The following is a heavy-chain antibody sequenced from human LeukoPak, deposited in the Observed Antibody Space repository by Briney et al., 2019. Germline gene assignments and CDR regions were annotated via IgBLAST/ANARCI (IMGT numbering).Heavy chain of an antibody. J-gene: IGHJ4*02. Sequence: GGSLRLSCAASGFTFSSYAMHWVRRAPGKGLEWVAVISYDGSNKFYADSVKGRFTISGDNSKNTLFRQMNSLRAEDTAVYYCARDRSQRAYSYGPDGEWGQGTLVTVSS. CDR2: ISYDGSNK. CDR1: GFTFSSYA. V-gene: IGHV3-30*01. D-gene: IGHD5-18*01. CDR3: ARDRSQRAYSYGPDGE.